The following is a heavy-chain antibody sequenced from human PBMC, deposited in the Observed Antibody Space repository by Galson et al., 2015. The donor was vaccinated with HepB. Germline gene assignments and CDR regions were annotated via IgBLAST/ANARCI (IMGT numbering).Heavy chain of an antibody. CDR1: GFTFGDYA. CDR3: TRGVTMVRGRPDAFDI. J-gene: IGHJ3*02. Sequence: SLRLSCAASGFTFGDYAMSWFRQAPGKGLEWVGFIRSKAYGGTTEYAASVKGRFTISRDDSKSIAYLQMNSLKTEDTAVYYCTRGVTMVRGRPDAFDIWGQGTMVTVSS. V-gene: IGHV3-49*03. D-gene: IGHD3-10*01. CDR2: IRSKAYGGTT.